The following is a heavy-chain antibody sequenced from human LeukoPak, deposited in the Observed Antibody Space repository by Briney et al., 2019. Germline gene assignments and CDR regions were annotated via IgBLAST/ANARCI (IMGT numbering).Heavy chain of an antibody. J-gene: IGHJ6*02. D-gene: IGHD3-22*01. V-gene: IGHV4-59*01. CDR2: IYYSGST. Sequence: SETLSLTCTVSGGSISSYYWSWVRQPPGKGLEWIGYIYYSGSTNYNPSLKRRVTISVETSKKQFSLKLSSVAAADTAVYYCARWPYYYDSSGYYYYYGMDVWGQGTTVTVSS. CDR3: ARWPYYYDSSGYYYYYGMDV. CDR1: GGSISSYY.